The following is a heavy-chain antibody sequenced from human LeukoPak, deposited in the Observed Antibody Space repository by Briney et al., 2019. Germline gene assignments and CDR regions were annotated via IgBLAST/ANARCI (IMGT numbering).Heavy chain of an antibody. J-gene: IGHJ4*02. CDR1: GFTFTDHY. CDR2: IDNSGSAT. D-gene: IGHD3-10*01. CDR3: ARASLWFGEFAPFDY. Sequence: GGSLRLSCAASGFTFTDHYMTWIRQTPGKGLEWLSYIDNSGSATYYADSVKGRFTISRDNAKNTLYLQMNSLRAEDTAVYYCARASLWFGEFAPFDYWGQGTLVTVSS. V-gene: IGHV3-11*04.